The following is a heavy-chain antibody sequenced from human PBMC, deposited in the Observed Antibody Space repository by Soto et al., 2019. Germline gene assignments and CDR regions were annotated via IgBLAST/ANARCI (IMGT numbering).Heavy chain of an antibody. CDR1: GFTVSSNY. Sequence: EVQLVETGGGLIQPGGSLRLSCAASGFTVSSNYMSWVRQAPGKGLAWVSVIYSGGSTYYADSVKGRFTISRDNSKNTLYLQMNSLRAEDTAVYYCARDISGRDAFDIWGQGTMVTVSS. D-gene: IGHD6-19*01. J-gene: IGHJ3*02. V-gene: IGHV3-53*02. CDR2: IYSGGST. CDR3: ARDISGRDAFDI.